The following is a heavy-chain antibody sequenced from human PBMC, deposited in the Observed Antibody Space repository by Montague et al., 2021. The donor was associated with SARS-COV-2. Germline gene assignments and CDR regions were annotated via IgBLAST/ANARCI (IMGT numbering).Heavy chain of an antibody. V-gene: IGHV4-59*08. CDR2: IYYTGST. CDR1: GGSISSYY. D-gene: IGHD1-26*01. J-gene: IGHJ4*02. CDR3: ARAYSGYVDY. Sequence: SETLSLTCTVSGGSISSYYWSWIRQPPGKGLEWIGYIYYTGSTKYNPSLKSRVTISVDTSKNQFSLKLSSVTAADTAVYYCARAYSGYVDYWGQGTLVTVSS.